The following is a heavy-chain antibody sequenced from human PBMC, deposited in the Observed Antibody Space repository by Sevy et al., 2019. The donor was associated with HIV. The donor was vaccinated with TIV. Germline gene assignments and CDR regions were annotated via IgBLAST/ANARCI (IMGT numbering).Heavy chain of an antibody. Sequence: DTVKVSCKASGYTFTSYGISWVRQAPGQGLEWMGWISAYNGNTNYAQKLQGRVTMTTDNSTSTAYMELRSLRSDDTAVYYCARHPDIVVVVAATYYFDYWGQGTLITVSS. D-gene: IGHD2-15*01. V-gene: IGHV1-18*01. CDR1: GYTFTSYG. J-gene: IGHJ4*02. CDR2: ISAYNGNT. CDR3: ARHPDIVVVVAATYYFDY.